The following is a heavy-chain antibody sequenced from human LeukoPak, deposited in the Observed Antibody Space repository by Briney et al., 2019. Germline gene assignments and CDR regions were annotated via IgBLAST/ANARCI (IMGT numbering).Heavy chain of an antibody. D-gene: IGHD4-17*01. J-gene: IGHJ4*02. Sequence: PGGSPRLSCAASGFTFSSYAMHWVRQAPGKGLGWVAVISYDGSNKYYADSVKGRFTISRDNSKNTLYLQMNSLRAEDTSVYYCARSQNWGLRWLQSLFYWGQGTLVTVSS. CDR1: GFTFSSYA. V-gene: IGHV3-30-3*01. CDR3: ARSQNWGLRWLQSLFY. CDR2: ISYDGSNK.